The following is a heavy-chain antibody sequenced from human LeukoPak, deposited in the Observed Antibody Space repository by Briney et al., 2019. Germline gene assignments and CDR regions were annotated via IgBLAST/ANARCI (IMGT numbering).Heavy chain of an antibody. Sequence: PGGSLRLSCAASGFTFSSYAMSWVRQAPGKGLEWVSAISDSGGSTYYADSVKGRFTISRDNSKNTLYLQMNSLRAEDTAVYYCAKVVEVELNPTDYWGQGTLVTVSS. J-gene: IGHJ4*02. V-gene: IGHV3-23*01. CDR2: ISDSGGST. CDR3: AKVVEVELNPTDY. CDR1: GFTFSSYA. D-gene: IGHD2-21*01.